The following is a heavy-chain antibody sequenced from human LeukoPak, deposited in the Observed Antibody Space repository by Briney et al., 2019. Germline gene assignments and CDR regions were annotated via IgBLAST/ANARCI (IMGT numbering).Heavy chain of an antibody. J-gene: IGHJ6*03. CDR2: IYYSGST. CDR1: GGSISSYY. CDR3: ARGGVIAAAGTYYYYYYMDV. V-gene: IGHV4-59*01. Sequence: SETLSLTCTVSGGSISSYYWSWVRQPPGKGLEWIGYIYYSGSTNYNPSLKSRVTISVDTSKNQFSLKLSSVTAADTAVYYCARGGVIAAAGTYYYYYYMDVWGKGTTVTVSS. D-gene: IGHD6-13*01.